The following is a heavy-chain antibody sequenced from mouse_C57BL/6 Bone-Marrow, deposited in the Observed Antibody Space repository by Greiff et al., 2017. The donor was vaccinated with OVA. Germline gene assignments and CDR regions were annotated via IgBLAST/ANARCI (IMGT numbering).Heavy chain of an antibody. J-gene: IGHJ2*01. CDR2: IYPGSGSI. V-gene: IGHV1-62-2*01. Sequence: QVQLQQSGAELVKPGASVKLSCKASGYTFTEYTIHWVKQRSGQGLEWIGWIYPGSGSIKYNEKFKDKATLTADKSSSTVYMELSRLTSDDSAVYYCARHEVYHDPLDYWGQGTTLTVSS. CDR1: GYTFTEYT. D-gene: IGHD2-4*01. CDR3: ARHEVYHDPLDY.